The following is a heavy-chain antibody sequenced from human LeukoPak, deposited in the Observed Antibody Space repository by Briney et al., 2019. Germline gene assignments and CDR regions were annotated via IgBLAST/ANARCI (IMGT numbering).Heavy chain of an antibody. J-gene: IGHJ4*02. V-gene: IGHV3-30-3*01. CDR2: ISYDGSNK. CDR1: GFTFSSYA. D-gene: IGHD4-23*01. CDR3: ARDLDYGGNLRWSGFDY. Sequence: GGSLRLSCAVSGFTFSSYAMHWVRQAPGKGLEWVAVISYDGSNKYYADSVKGRFTISRDNSKNTLYLQMNSLRAEDTAVYYCARDLDYGGNLRWSGFDYWGQGTLVTVSS.